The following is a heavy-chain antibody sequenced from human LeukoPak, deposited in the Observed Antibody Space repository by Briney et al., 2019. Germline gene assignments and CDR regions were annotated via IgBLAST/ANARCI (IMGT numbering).Heavy chain of an antibody. CDR2: IKSKTDGGTT. Sequence: GGSLRLSCAASGFTFSNAWMSWVRQAPGKGLEWVGRIKSKTDGGTTDYAAPVKGRFTISRDDSKNTLYLQMNSLKTEDTAVYYCTILTWVLVPAAIPHYYMDVWGKGTTATVSS. J-gene: IGHJ6*03. D-gene: IGHD2-2*02. V-gene: IGHV3-15*01. CDR3: TILTWVLVPAAIPHYYMDV. CDR1: GFTFSNAW.